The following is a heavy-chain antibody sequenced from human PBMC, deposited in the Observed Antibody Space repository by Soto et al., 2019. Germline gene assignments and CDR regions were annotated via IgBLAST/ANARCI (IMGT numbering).Heavy chain of an antibody. Sequence: QVQLVESGGGVVQPGRSLRLSCAASGFTFSSYGMHWVRQAPGKGLEWVAVISYDGSNKYYADSVKGRLTISRDNSKNWRYVQMNSQRGEDTAVYYCAKDNGSGCDWLRVGDASDIWGQGTMVTVSS. CDR1: GFTFSSYG. D-gene: IGHD5-12*01. V-gene: IGHV3-30*18. CDR2: ISYDGSNK. J-gene: IGHJ3*02. CDR3: AKDNGSGCDWLRVGDASDI.